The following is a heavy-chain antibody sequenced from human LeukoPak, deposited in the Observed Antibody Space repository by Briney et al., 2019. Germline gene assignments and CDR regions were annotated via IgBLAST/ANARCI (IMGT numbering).Heavy chain of an antibody. J-gene: IGHJ4*02. Sequence: PSETLSLTCTVSGGSISSSSYYWGWIRQPPGKGLEWIGSIYYSGSTYYNPSLKSRVTISVDTSKNQFSLKLSSVTAADTAVYYCARAGRYSYGPVGYWGQGTLVNVSS. D-gene: IGHD5-18*01. CDR1: GGSISSSSYY. CDR2: IYYSGST. V-gene: IGHV4-39*07. CDR3: ARAGRYSYGPVGY.